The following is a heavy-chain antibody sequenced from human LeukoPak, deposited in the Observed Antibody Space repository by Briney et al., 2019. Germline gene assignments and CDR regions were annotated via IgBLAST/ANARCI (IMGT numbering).Heavy chain of an antibody. J-gene: IGHJ4*02. D-gene: IGHD5-18*01. Sequence: GGSLRLSCAASGFTFSSYAIQWVRQAPGKGLEWVSSISSSGSYIYYADSVKGRFTISRDNAKNSLDLQMNSLRAEDTAVYYCARDIQLWLPMYYFDYWGQGTLVTVS. V-gene: IGHV3-21*06. CDR1: GFTFSSYA. CDR3: ARDIQLWLPMYYFDY. CDR2: ISSSGSYI.